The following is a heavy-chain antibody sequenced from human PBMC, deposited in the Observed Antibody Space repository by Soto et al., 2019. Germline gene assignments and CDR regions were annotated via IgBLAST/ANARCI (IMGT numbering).Heavy chain of an antibody. CDR3: ARGEPIEYSGSSYNDYCYGMDV. D-gene: IGHD1-26*01. CDR1: GGTFSSYA. Sequence: QVQLVQSGAEVKKPGSSVKVSCKASGGTFSSYAISWVRQAPGQGLELMGGIIPIFGTANYAQKFQGRVTNTADESRSTAYMELSSLRSEDTAVYYCARGEPIEYSGSSYNDYCYGMDVWGRGTTVTVSS. J-gene: IGHJ6*02. CDR2: IIPIFGTA. V-gene: IGHV1-69*01.